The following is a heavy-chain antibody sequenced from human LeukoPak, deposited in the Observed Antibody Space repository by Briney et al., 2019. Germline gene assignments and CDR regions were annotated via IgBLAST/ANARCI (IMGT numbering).Heavy chain of an antibody. CDR3: ARVRIMGIAAAYLRDY. Sequence: PSETLSLTCTVSGGSISSYYWSWIRQPPGKGLEGIGYIYYSGSTNYNPSLKSRVTISVDTSKNQFSLKLSSVTAADTAVYYCARVRIMGIAAAYLRDYWGQGTLVNVSS. J-gene: IGHJ4*02. D-gene: IGHD6-13*01. V-gene: IGHV4-59*01. CDR2: IYYSGST. CDR1: GGSISSYY.